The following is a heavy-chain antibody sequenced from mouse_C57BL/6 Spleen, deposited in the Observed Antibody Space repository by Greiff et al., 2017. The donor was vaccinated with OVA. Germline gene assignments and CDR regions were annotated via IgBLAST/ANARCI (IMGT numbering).Heavy chain of an antibody. D-gene: IGHD2-4*01. CDR2: INPSTGGT. CDR3: ARSGDYDFDY. J-gene: IGHJ2*01. V-gene: IGHV1-42*01. Sequence: VHVKQSGPELVKPGASVKISCKASGYSFTGYYMNWVKQSPEKSLEWIGEINPSTGGTTYNQKFKAKATLTVDKSSSTAYMQLKSLTSEDSAVYYCARSGDYDFDYWGQGTTLTVSS. CDR1: GYSFTGYY.